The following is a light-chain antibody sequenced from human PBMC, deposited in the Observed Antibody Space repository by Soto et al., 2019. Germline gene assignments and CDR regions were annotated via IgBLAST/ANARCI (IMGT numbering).Light chain of an antibody. CDR1: QRVSSN. CDR3: QQYNDWPRT. V-gene: IGKV3-15*01. CDR2: GAS. Sequence: EIVMPQSPATLSVSPGERATLSCRASQRVSSNLAWYQQKPGQAPRLLIYGASTRATGIPARFSGSGSGTEFTLTISSLQSEDFAVYYCQQYNDWPRTCGQGTKVEIK. J-gene: IGKJ1*01.